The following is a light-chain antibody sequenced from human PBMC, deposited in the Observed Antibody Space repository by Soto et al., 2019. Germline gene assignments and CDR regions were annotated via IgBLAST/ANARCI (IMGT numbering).Light chain of an antibody. CDR3: QQYNDWPRT. CDR1: QSVSSN. V-gene: IGKV3-15*01. J-gene: IGKJ2*01. Sequence: EIVMTQSPATLSLSPGERATLSCRASQSVSSNLAWYQQKPGQAPRLLIYGASTRATGIPAMFSGSGSGTEFTLTISSLQSEDFAVYYCQQYNDWPRTFGQGTKLEIK. CDR2: GAS.